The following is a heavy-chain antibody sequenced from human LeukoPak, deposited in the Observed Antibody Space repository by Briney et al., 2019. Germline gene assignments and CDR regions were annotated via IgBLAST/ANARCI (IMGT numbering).Heavy chain of an antibody. J-gene: IGHJ4*02. V-gene: IGHV4-39*07. Sequence: SETLSLTCTVSGGSISNSNYYWGWIRQPPGKGLEWIGNIYYSGSTYYNPSLKSRVTISVDTSKNQFSLKLSSVTAADTAVYYCARTRSSSSRSYFDYWGQGTLVTVSS. CDR3: ARTRSSSSRSYFDY. CDR1: GGSISNSNYY. D-gene: IGHD6-6*01. CDR2: IYYSGST.